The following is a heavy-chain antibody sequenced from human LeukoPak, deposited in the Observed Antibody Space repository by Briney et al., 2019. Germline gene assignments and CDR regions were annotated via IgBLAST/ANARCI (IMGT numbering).Heavy chain of an antibody. V-gene: IGHV3-23*01. D-gene: IGHD3-22*01. Sequence: GGSLRLSCAASGFTFSSYAMSWVRQAPGKGLERVSAISGSGGSTYYADSVKGRFTISRDNSKNTLYLQMNSLRAEDTAVYYCAKSGDYYDSSGYYYGNYFDYWGQGTLVTVSS. CDR2: ISGSGGST. CDR3: AKSGDYYDSSGYYYGNYFDY. CDR1: GFTFSSYA. J-gene: IGHJ4*02.